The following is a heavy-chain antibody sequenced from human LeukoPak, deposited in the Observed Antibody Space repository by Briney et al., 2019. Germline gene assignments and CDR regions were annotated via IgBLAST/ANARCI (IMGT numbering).Heavy chain of an antibody. J-gene: IGHJ1*01. CDR3: ARGKYDSSPFLQH. V-gene: IGHV3-23*01. Sequence: GGSLRLSCAASRFTFSSYAMSWVRQAPGKGLEWVSSIDGSGGNTYYADSVKGRFTISRDNSKNMLYLQMNSLRADDTAVYYCARGKYDSSPFLQHWGQGTLVTVPS. D-gene: IGHD3-22*01. CDR2: IDGSGGNT. CDR1: RFTFSSYA.